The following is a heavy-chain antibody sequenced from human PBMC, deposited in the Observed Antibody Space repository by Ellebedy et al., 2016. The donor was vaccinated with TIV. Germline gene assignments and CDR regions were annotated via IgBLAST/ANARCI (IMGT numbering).Heavy chain of an antibody. D-gene: IGHD2-15*01. J-gene: IGHJ4*02. Sequence: MPSETLSLTCTVSGGSISSYYWSWIRQPPGKGLEWIGYIYYSGSTNYNPSLKSRVTISVDTSKNQFSLKLSSVTAADTAVYYCARGAFFYSPTATIPVDYWGQGTLVTVSS. CDR3: ARGAFFYSPTATIPVDY. CDR2: IYYSGST. V-gene: IGHV4-59*01. CDR1: GGSISSYY.